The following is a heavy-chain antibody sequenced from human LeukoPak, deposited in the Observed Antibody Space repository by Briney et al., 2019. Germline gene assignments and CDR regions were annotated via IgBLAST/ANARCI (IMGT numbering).Heavy chain of an antibody. V-gene: IGHV3-23*01. CDR2: ISGSGGST. Sequence: GGSLRLSCAASGFTFSSYAMSWVRQAPGKGLEWVSAISGSGGSTYYADSVKGRFTISRDNSKNTLYPQMNSLRAEDTAVYYCARKYYYDPNWFDPWGQGTLVTVSS. CDR1: GFTFSSYA. D-gene: IGHD3-22*01. CDR3: ARKYYYDPNWFDP. J-gene: IGHJ5*02.